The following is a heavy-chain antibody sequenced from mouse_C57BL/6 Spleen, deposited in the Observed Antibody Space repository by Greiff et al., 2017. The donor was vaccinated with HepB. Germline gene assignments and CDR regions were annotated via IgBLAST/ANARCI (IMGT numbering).Heavy chain of an antibody. D-gene: IGHD2-4*01. CDR3: ARSRLYYDYDGGYFDV. Sequence: VKLVESGAELVRPGASVKLSCKASGYTFTDYYINWVKQRPGQGLEWIARIYPGSGNTYYNEKFKGKATLTAEKSSSTAYMQLSSLTSEDSAVYFCARSRLYYDYDGGYFDVWGTGTTVTVSS. CDR2: IYPGSGNT. V-gene: IGHV1-76*01. J-gene: IGHJ1*03. CDR1: GYTFTDYY.